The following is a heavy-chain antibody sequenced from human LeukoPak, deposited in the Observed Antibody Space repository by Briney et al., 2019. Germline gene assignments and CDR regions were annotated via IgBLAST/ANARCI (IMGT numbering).Heavy chain of an antibody. V-gene: IGHV3-7*01. Sequence: GGSLRLSCAASGFTFTIYWMSWVRQAPGKGLEWVANIDQDGREKSFVDSVRGRFSISRDNAKNTLYLQMNSLRVGDTAVYYCARGRYLDWLPYFFDYWGQGTLVTVSS. D-gene: IGHD3-9*01. CDR3: ARGRYLDWLPYFFDY. J-gene: IGHJ4*02. CDR2: IDQDGREK. CDR1: GFTFTIYW.